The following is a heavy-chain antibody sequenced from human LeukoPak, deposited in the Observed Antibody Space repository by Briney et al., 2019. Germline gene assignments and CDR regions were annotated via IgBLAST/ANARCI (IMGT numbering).Heavy chain of an antibody. J-gene: IGHJ4*02. CDR2: INHSGST. CDR1: GGSFSGYY. Sequence: SETLSLTCAVYGGSFSGYYWSWIRQPPGKGLEWIGEINHSGSTNYSPSLKSRVTISVDTSKNQFSLKLSSVTAADMAVYYCASSYYDFWSGYFSSHWGQGTLVTVSS. CDR3: ASSYYDFWSGYFSSH. D-gene: IGHD3-3*01. V-gene: IGHV4-34*01.